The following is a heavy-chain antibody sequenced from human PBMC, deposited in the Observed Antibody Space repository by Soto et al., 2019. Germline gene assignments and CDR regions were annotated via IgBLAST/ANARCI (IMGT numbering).Heavy chain of an antibody. CDR3: AGREMATYYFDY. CDR2: INHSGST. J-gene: IGHJ4*02. CDR1: GGSFSGYY. V-gene: IGHV4-34*01. Sequence: QVQLQQWGAGLLKPSETLSLTCAVYGGSFSGYYWSWIRQPPGKGLEWIGEINHSGSTNYNPSLKSRVTISLDTSKNQFSLKLSSVTAADTAVYYCAGREMATYYFDYWGQGTLVTVSS. D-gene: IGHD5-12*01.